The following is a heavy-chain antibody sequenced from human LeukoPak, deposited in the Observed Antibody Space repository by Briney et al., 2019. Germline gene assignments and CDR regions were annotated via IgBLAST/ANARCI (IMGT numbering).Heavy chain of an antibody. CDR2: ISTTGSTK. CDR3: ARDGAVTGVIYHYDMDV. CDR1: GFIFSDYC. D-gene: IGHD6-19*01. J-gene: IGHJ6*02. Sequence: GGSLRLSCAASGFIFSDYCVTWMRQAPGKGLEWVSYISTTGSTKYYADSVRGRFTISRDNAKNSLYLQMNSLRVEDTAVYYCARDGAVTGVIYHYDMDVWGQGTTVTVSS. V-gene: IGHV3-11*01.